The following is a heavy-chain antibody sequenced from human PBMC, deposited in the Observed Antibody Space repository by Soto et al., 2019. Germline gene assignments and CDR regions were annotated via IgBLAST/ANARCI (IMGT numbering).Heavy chain of an antibody. D-gene: IGHD2-2*01. CDR3: ARGRGSTGYLGREHYFDY. Sequence: EVQVVESGGGLVQPGGSLRLSCAASEFSVTNNYMNWVRQAPGKGLEWVSIIDIGGNTYYADSVKDRFTISRDNSRNRLDLHMDSLRAEDTAVYYCARGRGSTGYLGREHYFDYWGQGTLVTVSP. J-gene: IGHJ4*02. CDR2: IDIGGNT. CDR1: EFSVTNNY. V-gene: IGHV3-66*01.